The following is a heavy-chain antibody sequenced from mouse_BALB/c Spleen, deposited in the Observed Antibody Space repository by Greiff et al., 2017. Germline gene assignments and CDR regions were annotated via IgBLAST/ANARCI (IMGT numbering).Heavy chain of an antibody. CDR2: ISSGGST. CDR3: ARLGPNYYGSSYDWYFDV. Sequence: EVKLMESGGGLVKPGGSLKLSCAASGFTFSSYAISWVRQTPEKRLEWVASISSGGSTYYPDSVKGRFTISRDNARNILYLQMSSLRSEDTAMYYCARLGPNYYGSSYDWYFDVWGAGTTVTVSS. J-gene: IGHJ1*01. CDR1: GFTFSSYA. V-gene: IGHV5-6-5*01. D-gene: IGHD1-1*01.